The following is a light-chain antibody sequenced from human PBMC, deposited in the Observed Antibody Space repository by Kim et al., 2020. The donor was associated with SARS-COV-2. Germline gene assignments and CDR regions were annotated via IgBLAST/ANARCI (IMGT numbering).Light chain of an antibody. V-gene: IGKV3-20*01. CDR3: QQYGSSYT. CDR2: GAS. CDR1: QSVSSSY. J-gene: IGKJ2*01. Sequence: DIVLTQSPGTLSLSTGERATLSCRASQSVSSSYLAWYQQKPGQAPRLLIFGASSRATDIPDRFSGSGSGTDFTLTISTLEPEDFAVYYCQQYGSSYTFGQGTKLEI.